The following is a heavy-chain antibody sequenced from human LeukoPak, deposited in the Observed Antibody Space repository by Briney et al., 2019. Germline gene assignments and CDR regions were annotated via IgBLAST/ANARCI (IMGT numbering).Heavy chain of an antibody. CDR3: ATIRLEDIVARGEYYFDY. Sequence: GASVKASCKVSGYTLTELSMHWVRQAPGKGLEWMGGFDPEDGETIYAQKFQGRVTMTEDTSTDTAYMELSSLRSEDTAVYYCATIRLEDIVARGEYYFDYWGQGTLVTVSS. CDR1: GYTLTELS. CDR2: FDPEDGET. V-gene: IGHV1-24*01. J-gene: IGHJ4*02. D-gene: IGHD5-12*01.